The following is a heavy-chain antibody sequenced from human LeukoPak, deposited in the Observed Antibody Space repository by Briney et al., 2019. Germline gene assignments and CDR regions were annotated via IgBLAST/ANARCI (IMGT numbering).Heavy chain of an antibody. CDR1: GFIFSNAW. CDR2: IRSKTDGGTT. CDR3: TTATQH. Sequence: GGSLRLSCAASGFIFSNAWMSWVRQGPGKGLEWVGRIRSKTDGGTTDCAAPVKGRFTISRDDTQNTLFLHMNSLKTEDTAVYYCTTATQHWGQGTLVTVSS. V-gene: IGHV3-15*01. J-gene: IGHJ4*02.